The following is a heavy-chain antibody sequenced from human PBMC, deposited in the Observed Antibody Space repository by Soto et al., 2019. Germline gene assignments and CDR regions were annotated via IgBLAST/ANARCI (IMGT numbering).Heavy chain of an antibody. CDR2: IYTSGST. D-gene: IGHD2-2*01. J-gene: IGHJ6*02. Sequence: SETLSLTCTVSGGSISSYYWSWIRQPAGKGLEWIGRIYTSGSTNYNPSLKSRVTMSLDTSKNQFSLKLTSVTAADTALYYCARGNCSSPNCYSFSGYYGMDVWGQGTTVNVSS. V-gene: IGHV4-4*07. CDR1: GGSISSYY. CDR3: ARGNCSSPNCYSFSGYYGMDV.